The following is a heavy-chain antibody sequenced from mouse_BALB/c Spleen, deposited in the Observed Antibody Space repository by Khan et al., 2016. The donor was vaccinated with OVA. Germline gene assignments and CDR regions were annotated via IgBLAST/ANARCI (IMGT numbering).Heavy chain of an antibody. D-gene: IGHD2-14*01. Sequence: QIQLVQSGPELKKPGETVQISCKTSGFTFTNYGMNWVKRAPGKGLKWMGWINTYTGEPTFADDFKGRFAFSLETSASTAYLQINSLKNEDTATSFCARVGYNGTMDCWGQGTSVTVSS. V-gene: IGHV9-3-1*01. CDR1: GFTFTNYG. CDR3: ARVGYNGTMDC. CDR2: INTYTGEP. J-gene: IGHJ4*01.